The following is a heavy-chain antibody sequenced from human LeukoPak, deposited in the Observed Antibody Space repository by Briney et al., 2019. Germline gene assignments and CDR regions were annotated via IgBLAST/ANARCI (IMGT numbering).Heavy chain of an antibody. D-gene: IGHD3-22*01. CDR1: GFTFSSYA. CDR2: ISGSGGST. J-gene: IGHJ4*02. CDR3: AKSYLYDSSGLDY. Sequence: GGSLRLSCAASGFTFSSYAMSWVRQAPGKGLEWVSAISGSGGSTYYADSVKGRFTISIDNSKNTLYLQMNSLRAEDTAVYYCAKSYLYDSSGLDYWGQGTLVTVSS. V-gene: IGHV3-23*01.